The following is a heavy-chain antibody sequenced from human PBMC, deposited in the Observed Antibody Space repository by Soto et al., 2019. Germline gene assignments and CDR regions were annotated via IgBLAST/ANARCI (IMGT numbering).Heavy chain of an antibody. CDR3: AREGVAPYYYYGMDV. V-gene: IGHV1-18*01. Sequence: QVQLEQSGAEVKKPGASVKVSCKASGYTFTRSGISWVRQAPGQGPEWMGWISSYNGDTNYAQTFQGRVTMTTDTPTSTAYMELRSLRSDDTAVYYCAREGVAPYYYYGMDVWGQGTPVTVSS. CDR2: ISSYNGDT. D-gene: IGHD5-12*01. CDR1: GYTFTRSG. J-gene: IGHJ6*02.